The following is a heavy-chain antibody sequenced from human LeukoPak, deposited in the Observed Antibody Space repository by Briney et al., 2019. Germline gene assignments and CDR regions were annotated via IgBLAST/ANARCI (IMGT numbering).Heavy chain of an antibody. V-gene: IGHV1-2*02. Sequence: ASVKVSCKTSGYTLTGYYMHWVRQAPGQGLEWIGWIKPHSGGTNYAQKFQGRVTMTRDTSISTAYMEVSRLRSDDTAVYYCARVSCSGGSCYRPLNWFDPWGQGTLVTVSS. J-gene: IGHJ5*02. CDR2: IKPHSGGT. CDR3: ARVSCSGGSCYRPLNWFDP. D-gene: IGHD2-15*01. CDR1: GYTLTGYY.